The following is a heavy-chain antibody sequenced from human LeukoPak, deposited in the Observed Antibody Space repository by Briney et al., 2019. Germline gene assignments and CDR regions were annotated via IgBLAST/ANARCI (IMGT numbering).Heavy chain of an antibody. J-gene: IGHJ5*02. Sequence: PSETLSLTCTVSGGSISSYYWSWIRQPAGKGLEWIGRIYTSGSTNYNPSLKSRVTMSVDTSKNQFSLKLSSVTAADTAVYYCAKDGYGSGWYIFDPWGQGTLVTVSS. CDR1: GGSISSYY. CDR2: IYTSGST. D-gene: IGHD6-19*01. CDR3: AKDGYGSGWYIFDP. V-gene: IGHV4-4*07.